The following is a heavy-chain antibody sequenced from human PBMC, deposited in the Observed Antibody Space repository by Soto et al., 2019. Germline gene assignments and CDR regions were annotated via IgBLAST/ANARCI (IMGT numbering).Heavy chain of an antibody. Sequence: SETLSLTCSVSGAALNSGNYYWSWIRQVPGKGLEWIGHIYATGAVDYNPSLRDRITISQDTSERQFSLNLRLVTAADTAVYYCARLRIATNNYKWFDPWGQGTLVTVSS. CDR1: GAALNSGNYY. V-gene: IGHV4-31*03. CDR2: IYATGAV. CDR3: ARLRIATNNYKWFDP. D-gene: IGHD2-21*01. J-gene: IGHJ5*02.